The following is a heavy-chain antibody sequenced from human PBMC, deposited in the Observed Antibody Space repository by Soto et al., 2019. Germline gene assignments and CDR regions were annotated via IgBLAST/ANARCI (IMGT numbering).Heavy chain of an antibody. D-gene: IGHD3-22*01. CDR2: INAGNGNT. J-gene: IGHJ4*02. Sequence: ASVKVSCKASGYTFTSYAMHWVRQAPGQRLEWMGWINAGNGNTKYSQKFQGRVTITRDTSASTAYMELSSLRSEDTAVYYCATAKTGLYYYDSSGYPFDYWGQGTLVTVSS. V-gene: IGHV1-3*01. CDR1: GYTFTSYA. CDR3: ATAKTGLYYYDSSGYPFDY.